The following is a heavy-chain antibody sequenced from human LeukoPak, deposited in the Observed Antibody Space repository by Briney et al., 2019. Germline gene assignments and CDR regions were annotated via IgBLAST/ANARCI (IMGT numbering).Heavy chain of an antibody. D-gene: IGHD6-13*01. V-gene: IGHV1-2*02. CDR1: GYTFTGYY. CDR2: INPNSGGT. Sequence: ASVKVSCKASGYTFTGYYMHWVRQAPGQGLEWMGWINPNSGGTNYAQKLQGRVTMTTDTSTSTAYMELRSLTSGDTAVYYCARVGYSSSWYGGVLDYWGQGTLVTVSS. J-gene: IGHJ4*02. CDR3: ARVGYSSSWYGGVLDY.